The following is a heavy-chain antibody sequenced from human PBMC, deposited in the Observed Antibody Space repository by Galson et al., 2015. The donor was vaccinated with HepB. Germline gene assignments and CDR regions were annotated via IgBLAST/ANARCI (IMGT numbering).Heavy chain of an antibody. Sequence: AISGDSVSRTTAAWNWLRQSPSRGLEWLGRPYYRSKWYSEYAPSVRSRITVNPDTSRNQFSLQLISLTPEDTAVYYCARGDGYSFDYWAQGTLVTVSS. CDR1: GDSVSRTTAA. CDR2: PYYRSKWYS. D-gene: IGHD5-24*01. J-gene: IGHJ4*02. V-gene: IGHV6-1*01. CDR3: ARGDGYSFDY.